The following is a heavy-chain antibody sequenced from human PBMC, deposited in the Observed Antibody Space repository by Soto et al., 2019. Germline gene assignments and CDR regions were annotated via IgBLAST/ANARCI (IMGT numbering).Heavy chain of an antibody. Sequence: PSQTLSLTCVISGDSVSSNSAAWNWFRQSPSRGLEWLGRTYYRSKWYNDYAVSVKSRIIINPDTSKNQFSLQLNSVTAEDTAIYYCTRALSGSGPDSWGQGTLVTVSS. CDR1: GDSVSSNSAA. J-gene: IGHJ4*02. V-gene: IGHV6-1*01. CDR2: TYYRSKWYN. CDR3: TRALSGSGPDS. D-gene: IGHD6-19*01.